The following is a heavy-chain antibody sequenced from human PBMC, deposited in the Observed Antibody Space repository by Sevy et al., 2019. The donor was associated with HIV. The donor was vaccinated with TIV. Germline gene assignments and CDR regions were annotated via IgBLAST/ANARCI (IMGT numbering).Heavy chain of an antibody. J-gene: IGHJ4*02. CDR1: GLSFNNYA. D-gene: IGHD3-3*01. CDR3: AGRKVGDFWSGSVRGPWAGGPLFDY. Sequence: GESLKISCTSSGLSFNNYALTWVRQAPGKGLEWVSIISHSGDNTNYADSVKGRFIISRDNSENTLYLQMNSLRAEDTALYYCAGRKVGDFWSGSVRGPWAGGPLFDYWGQGTLVTVSS. CDR2: ISHSGDNT. V-gene: IGHV3-23*01.